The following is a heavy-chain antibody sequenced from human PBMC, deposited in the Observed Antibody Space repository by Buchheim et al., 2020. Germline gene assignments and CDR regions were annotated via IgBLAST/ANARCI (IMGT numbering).Heavy chain of an antibody. V-gene: IGHV3-30*18. CDR3: AKGLGIAVAGSDY. CDR1: GFTFSSYG. Sequence: QVQLVESGGGVVQPGRSLRLSCAASGFTFSSYGMHWVRQAPGKGLEWVAVISYDGSNKYYADSVKGRFTISRDNSKNTLYLQMNSLRAEDTAVYYCAKGLGIAVAGSDYWGQGTL. D-gene: IGHD6-19*01. J-gene: IGHJ4*02. CDR2: ISYDGSNK.